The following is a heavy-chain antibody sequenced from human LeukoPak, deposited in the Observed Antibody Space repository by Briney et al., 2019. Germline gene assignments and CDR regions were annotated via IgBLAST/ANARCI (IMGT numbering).Heavy chain of an antibody. CDR3: ARGYHYDSSGFPFDP. Sequence: ASVKVSCKAPGYTFTSYDINWVRQATGQGLEWMGWMNPNSGNTGYAQKFQGRVTMTRNTSISTAYMELSSLRSEDTAVYYCARGYHYDSSGFPFDPWGQGTLVTVSS. CDR1: GYTFTSYD. J-gene: IGHJ5*02. V-gene: IGHV1-8*01. CDR2: MNPNSGNT. D-gene: IGHD3-22*01.